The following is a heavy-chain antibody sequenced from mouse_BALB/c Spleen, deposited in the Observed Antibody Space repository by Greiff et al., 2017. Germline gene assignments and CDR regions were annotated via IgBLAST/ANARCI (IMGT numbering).Heavy chain of an antibody. Sequence: EVQLQQSGAELAKPGASVKISCKASGYSFTGYFMNWVMQSHGKSLEWIGRINPYNGDTFYNQKFKGKATLTVDKSSSTAHMELRSLASEDSAVYYCARYGNPYWYFDVWGAGTTVTVSS. D-gene: IGHD2-1*01. CDR1: GYSFTGYF. CDR2: INPYNGDT. CDR3: ARYGNPYWYFDV. V-gene: IGHV1-20*02. J-gene: IGHJ1*01.